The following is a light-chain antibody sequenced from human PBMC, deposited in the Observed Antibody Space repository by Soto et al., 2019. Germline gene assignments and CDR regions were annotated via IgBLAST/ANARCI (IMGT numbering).Light chain of an antibody. CDR1: QSVSSNY. CDR2: GAS. Sequence: EIVLTQSPGTLSLSPGERATLSCRASQSVSSNYLAGYQQKPGQAPRLLIYGASSRPTGIPDRFSGSGSGTDFTLTISRLEPEDCAVYYCQQYGSSPRTFGQGTKVEIK. V-gene: IGKV3-20*01. CDR3: QQYGSSPRT. J-gene: IGKJ1*01.